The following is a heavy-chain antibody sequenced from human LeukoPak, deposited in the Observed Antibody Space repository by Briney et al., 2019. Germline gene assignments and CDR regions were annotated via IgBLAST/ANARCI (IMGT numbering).Heavy chain of an antibody. V-gene: IGHV3-20*04. J-gene: IGHJ4*02. D-gene: IGHD6-13*01. CDR2: IDWSGGAI. CDR3: ARDLSASWYSLAY. CDR1: ALNIGDYG. Sequence: PGGSLRLSCVASALNIGDYGTSWVRQVPGKGLEWVAGIDWSGGAISYSDSVKGRFTISRDNTKNSLYLQMTSLRVDDTAVYYCARDLSASWYSLAYWGQGTLVTVSS.